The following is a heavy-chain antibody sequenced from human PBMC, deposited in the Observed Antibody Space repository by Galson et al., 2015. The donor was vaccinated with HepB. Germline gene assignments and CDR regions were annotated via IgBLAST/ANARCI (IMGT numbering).Heavy chain of an antibody. CDR1: GGSITNYY. CDR3: ARQGRYYETSGYFESWFDP. D-gene: IGHD3-22*01. CDR2: IYNSETT. J-gene: IGHJ5*02. V-gene: IGHV4-59*08. Sequence: LSLTCSVSGGSITNYYWSWLRQPPGKGLEWIGWIYNSETTHYNPSLKTRVTISIATSKNQFSLKLSSVTAADTAVYYCARQGRYYETSGYFESWFDPWGQGTLVTVSS.